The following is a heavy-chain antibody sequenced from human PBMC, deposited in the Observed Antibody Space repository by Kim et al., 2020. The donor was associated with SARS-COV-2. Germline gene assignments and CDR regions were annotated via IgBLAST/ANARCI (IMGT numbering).Heavy chain of an antibody. CDR2: INSDENST. CDR1: GFTFSNYW. Sequence: GGSLRLSCAASGFTFSNYWMHWVRQAPGKGLVWVSRINSDENSTSYADSVKGRFTISRDNARNTLYLQMNSLRAEDTAVYYCARDRLGSVYYDSGWFDPWGQGTLVTVSS. CDR3: ARDRLGSVYYDSGWFDP. J-gene: IGHJ5*02. V-gene: IGHV3-74*01. D-gene: IGHD3-3*01.